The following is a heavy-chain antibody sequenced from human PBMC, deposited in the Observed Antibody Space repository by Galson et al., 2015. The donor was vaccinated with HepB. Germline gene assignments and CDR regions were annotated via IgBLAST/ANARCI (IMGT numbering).Heavy chain of an antibody. J-gene: IGHJ4*02. CDR1: GYTFTSYY. CDR2: INPSGGST. V-gene: IGHV1-46*01. Sequence: SVKVAGKASGYTFTSYYMHWVRQAPGQGLEWVGIINPSGGSTSYAQKFQGRVTMTRDTSTSTVYMELSSLRSEDTAVYYCASEPDSSGYYYEGAFDYWGQGTLVTVSS. CDR3: ASEPDSSGYYYEGAFDY. D-gene: IGHD3-22*01.